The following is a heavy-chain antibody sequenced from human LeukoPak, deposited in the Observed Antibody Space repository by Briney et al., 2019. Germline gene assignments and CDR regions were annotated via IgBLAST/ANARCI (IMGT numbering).Heavy chain of an antibody. Sequence: ASVKVSCKASGYTFTSYGISWVRQAPGQGLEWMGWISAYNGNTNYAQKLQGRFTMTTDKSTNTAYMELRSLRSDDTAVYYCARAQRITMIVVWFDPWGQGTLVTVSS. CDR3: ARAQRITMIVVWFDP. V-gene: IGHV1-18*01. D-gene: IGHD3-22*01. J-gene: IGHJ5*02. CDR2: ISAYNGNT. CDR1: GYTFTSYG.